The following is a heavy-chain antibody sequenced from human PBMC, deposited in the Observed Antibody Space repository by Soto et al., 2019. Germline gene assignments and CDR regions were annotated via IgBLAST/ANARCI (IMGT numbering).Heavy chain of an antibody. CDR3: AKDRSSSGTTVRFDP. J-gene: IGHJ5*02. D-gene: IGHD1-1*01. CDR2: ISGSGVNT. Sequence: GGSLRLSCAASGFTFSSYAMSWVRQAPGKGLEWVSSISGSGVNTYYADSVKGRFTISRDNSKNTLYLQMNSLRAEDTAVYYCAKDRSSSGTTVRFDPWGQGTLVTVSS. CDR1: GFTFSSYA. V-gene: IGHV3-23*01.